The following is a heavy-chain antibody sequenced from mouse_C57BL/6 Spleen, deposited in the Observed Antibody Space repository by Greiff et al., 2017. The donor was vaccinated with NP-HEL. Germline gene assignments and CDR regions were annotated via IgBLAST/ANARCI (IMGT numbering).Heavy chain of an antibody. Sequence: QVQLKRSGAELARPGASVKLSCKASGYTFTSYGISWVKQRTGQGLEWIGEIYPRSGNTYYNEKFKGKATLTADKSSSTAYMELRSLTSEDSAVYFCARCGDGYYPTRWDYWGQGTSVTVSS. CDR2: IYPRSGNT. J-gene: IGHJ4*01. CDR1: GYTFTSYG. CDR3: ARCGDGYYPTRWDY. V-gene: IGHV1-81*01. D-gene: IGHD2-3*01.